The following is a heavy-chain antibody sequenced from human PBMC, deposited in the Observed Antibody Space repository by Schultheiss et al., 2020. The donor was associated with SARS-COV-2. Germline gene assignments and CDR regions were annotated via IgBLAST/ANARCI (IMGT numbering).Heavy chain of an antibody. D-gene: IGHD6-13*01. CDR2: IWYDGSNK. V-gene: IGHV3-33*08. J-gene: IGHJ3*02. CDR1: GFTVSSYG. CDR3: ATSSSGDAFDI. Sequence: GGSLRLSCAASGFTVSSYGMHWVRQAPGKGLEWVAVIWYDGSNKYYADSVKGRFTISRDNSKNTLYLQMNSLRAEDTAVYYCATSSSGDAFDIWGQGTMVTVSS.